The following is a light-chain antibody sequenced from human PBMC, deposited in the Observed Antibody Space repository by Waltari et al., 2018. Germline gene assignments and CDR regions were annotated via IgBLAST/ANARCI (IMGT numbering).Light chain of an antibody. CDR3: QSYDSNNHVV. CDR2: GNN. J-gene: IGLJ7*01. CDR1: SGSIGSNY. V-gene: IGLV6-57*04. Sequence: NFMLTQPHSVSESPGKTVPISCTRNSGSIGSNYVQWYQQRPGSAPISVIYGNNQRPSGVPDRFSGSIDSSSNSASLTISGLKTEDEGDYFCQSYDSNNHVVFGGGTHLTVL.